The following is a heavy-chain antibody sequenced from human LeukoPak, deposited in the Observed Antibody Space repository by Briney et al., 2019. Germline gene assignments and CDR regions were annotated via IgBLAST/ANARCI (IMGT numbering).Heavy chain of an antibody. D-gene: IGHD3-22*01. V-gene: IGHV3-21*01. CDR3: ARDPGSSGYYNDAEYFQH. J-gene: IGHJ1*01. CDR2: ISSSSYI. CDR1: GFTFSSYS. Sequence: GGSLRLSCAASGFTFSSYSMNWVRQAPGKGLEWVSSISSSSYIYYADSVKGRFTISRDNAKNSLYLQMNSLRAEDTAVYYCARDPGSSGYYNDAEYFQHWGQGTLVTVSS.